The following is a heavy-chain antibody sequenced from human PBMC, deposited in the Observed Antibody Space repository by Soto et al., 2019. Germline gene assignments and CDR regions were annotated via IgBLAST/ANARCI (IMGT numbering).Heavy chain of an antibody. D-gene: IGHD1-26*01. J-gene: IGHJ6*02. CDR1: GYSISSSNW. CDR2: IYYSGTT. CDR3: VRHGYSGSYSYYYGMDV. V-gene: IGHV4-28*01. Sequence: SETLSLTCAVSGYSISSSNWWGWIRQPPGKGLEWIGYIYYSGTTYYNPSLKSRVTMSVDTSKNQFSLKLTSVTAVDTAVYYCVRHGYSGSYSYYYGMDVWGQGTTVTSP.